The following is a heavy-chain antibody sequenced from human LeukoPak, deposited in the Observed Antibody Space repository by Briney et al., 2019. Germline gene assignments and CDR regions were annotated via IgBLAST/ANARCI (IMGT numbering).Heavy chain of an antibody. CDR2: IYYSGST. D-gene: IGHD5-24*01. CDR3: ARRRRDGYNYN. Sequence: SQTLSLTCTVSGGSISSGGYHWSWIRQHPGKGLEWIGYIYYSGSTYYNPSLKSRVTISVDTSKNQFSLKLSSVTAADTAVYYCARRRRDGYNYNWGQGTLVTVSS. J-gene: IGHJ4*02. CDR1: GGSISSGGYH. V-gene: IGHV4-31*03.